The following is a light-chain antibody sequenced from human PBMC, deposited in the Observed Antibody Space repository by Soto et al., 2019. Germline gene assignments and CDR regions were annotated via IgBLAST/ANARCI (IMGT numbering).Light chain of an antibody. CDR1: QNVRTF. CDR2: GAS. J-gene: IGKJ1*01. CDR3: QQYNNWPRT. Sequence: EVVLTQSPATLSLSPWDRATLXCRASQNVRTFLDWYQQKPGQAPRLLIYGASTRATGIPARFSGSGSGTEFTLTISSLQSEDFAVYYCQQYNNWPRTFGQGTKVDNK. V-gene: IGKV3-15*01.